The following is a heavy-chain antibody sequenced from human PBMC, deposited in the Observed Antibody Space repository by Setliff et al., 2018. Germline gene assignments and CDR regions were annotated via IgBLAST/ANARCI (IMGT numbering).Heavy chain of an antibody. V-gene: IGHV4-39*07. Sequence: SETLSLTCTVSGGSISSSSYYWGWIRQPPGKGLEWIGIIYYSGSTYYNPSLKSRVTISVDTSKNQFSLKLSSVTAADTAVYYGARQHQRVRGSTAYYDYCMDVWGGGTPVTVSS. CDR2: IYYSGST. D-gene: IGHD1-26*01. J-gene: IGHJ6*04. CDR3: ARQHQRVRGSTAYYDYCMDV. CDR1: GGSISSSSYY.